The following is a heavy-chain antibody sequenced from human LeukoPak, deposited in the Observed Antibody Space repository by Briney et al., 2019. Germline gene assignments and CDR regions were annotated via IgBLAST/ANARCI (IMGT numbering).Heavy chain of an antibody. Sequence: GASVTVSCKASGGTFSSYAISWVRQAPGQGLEWMGRIIPILGIANYAQKFQGRVTITADKSTSTAYMELSSLRSEDTAVYYCARDESSSGYYYESAAFDIWGQGTMVTVSS. D-gene: IGHD3-22*01. CDR2: IIPILGIA. J-gene: IGHJ3*02. CDR1: GGTFSSYA. CDR3: ARDESSSGYYYESAAFDI. V-gene: IGHV1-69*04.